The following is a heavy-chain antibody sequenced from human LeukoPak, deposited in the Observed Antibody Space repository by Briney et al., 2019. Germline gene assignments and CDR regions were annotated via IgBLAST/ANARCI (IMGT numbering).Heavy chain of an antibody. V-gene: IGHV3-7*01. CDR2: VNRDGSET. CDR3: ARGGNSSWDY. CDR1: GFALSSHW. Sequence: SGGSLRLSCAASGFALSSHWMTWVRQVPGRGPEWVANVNRDGSETYYLDSVKGRFTISKDNAKNSLYLQMNSLRVEDTAVYYCARGGNSSWDYWGQGALVTVSS. J-gene: IGHJ4*02. D-gene: IGHD6-6*01.